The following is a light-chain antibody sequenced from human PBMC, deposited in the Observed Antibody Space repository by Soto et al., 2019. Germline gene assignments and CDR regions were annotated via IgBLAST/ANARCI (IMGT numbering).Light chain of an antibody. J-gene: IGKJ1*01. CDR3: QQYHYWPRL. CDR1: QSVIRN. CDR2: GAS. Sequence: EIVMTQSPDTLSVSPGERATLSCRASQSVIRNLAWFQQKPGQAPKLLIYGASTRVTGVPARFSGSGSGTEFTLTLSSLQSEDVGFYYCQQYHYWPRLFGQGTKVDI. V-gene: IGKV3-15*01.